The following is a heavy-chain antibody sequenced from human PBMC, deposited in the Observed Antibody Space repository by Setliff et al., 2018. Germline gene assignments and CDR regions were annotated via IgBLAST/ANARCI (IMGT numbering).Heavy chain of an antibody. CDR3: AGGQPLVRKYYYYMDV. D-gene: IGHD3-10*01. J-gene: IGHJ6*03. CDR1: GYTLTELP. CDR2: FDPEDGET. Sequence: ASVKVSCKVSGYTLTELPMHWVRQAPGKGLEWMGGFDPEDGETIYAQKFQGRVTMTEDTSTDTAYMELSSLGSEDTAVYYCAGGQPLVRKYYYYMDVWGKGTTVTVSS. V-gene: IGHV1-24*01.